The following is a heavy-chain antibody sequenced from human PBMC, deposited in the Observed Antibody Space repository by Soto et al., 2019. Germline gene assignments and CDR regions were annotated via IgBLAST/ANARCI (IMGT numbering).Heavy chain of an antibody. CDR1: GYTFTSYY. J-gene: IGHJ4*02. V-gene: IGHV1-46*03. CDR3: ARDLGDDDFDY. D-gene: IGHD2-21*02. Sequence: QVQLVQSGAEVKKPGASVKVSCKASGYTFTSYYMHWVRQAPGQGLEWMGIINPSGGSTSYAQKFQGRVAMTRDTSTSTVYMELSSLRSEDTAVYYCARDLGDDDFDYWGQGTLVTVSS. CDR2: INPSGGST.